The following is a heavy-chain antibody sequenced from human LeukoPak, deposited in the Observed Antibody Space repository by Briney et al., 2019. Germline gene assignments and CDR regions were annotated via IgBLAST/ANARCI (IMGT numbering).Heavy chain of an antibody. Sequence: GGSLRLSCAASGFTFSDNYMTWVRQAPGKGLEWLSYISGNGGVIQYADSVKGRFTISRDNAKNLLYLQMDSVRVEDTAIYYCARDPRTVRIWGQGTLVTVSS. J-gene: IGHJ4*02. D-gene: IGHD1-1*01. V-gene: IGHV3-11*04. CDR2: ISGNGGVI. CDR3: ARDPRTVRI. CDR1: GFTFSDNY.